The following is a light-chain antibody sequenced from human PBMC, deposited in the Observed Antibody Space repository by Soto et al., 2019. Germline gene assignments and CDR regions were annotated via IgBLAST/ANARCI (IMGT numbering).Light chain of an antibody. CDR2: YAS. CDR1: QSISTW. V-gene: IGKV1-39*01. CDR3: QQSYNTPLT. Sequence: DRHMTHSHSALSASVGYRVTMTCRASQSISTWLAWYQQKPGKAPKLLIYYASTLQSGVPSRFSGSGSGSDFNLTIRSLQPEDFATYHCQQSYNTPLTFGGGTNVDI. J-gene: IGKJ4*01.